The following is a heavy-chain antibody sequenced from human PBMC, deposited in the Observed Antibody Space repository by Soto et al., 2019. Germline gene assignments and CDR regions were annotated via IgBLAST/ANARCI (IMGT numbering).Heavy chain of an antibody. J-gene: IGHJ4*02. CDR2: INAGNGNT. D-gene: IGHD6-19*01. V-gene: IGHV1-3*01. CDR1: GYTFTSYA. CDR3: ARVIGGWYYFDY. Sequence: QVKLVQSGAEVKKPGASVKVSCKASGYTFTSYAMHWVRQAPGQRLEWMGWINAGNGNTKYSQKFQGRVTITRDTSASTADMELSSLRSEDTAVYYCARVIGGWYYFDYWGQGNLVTVSS.